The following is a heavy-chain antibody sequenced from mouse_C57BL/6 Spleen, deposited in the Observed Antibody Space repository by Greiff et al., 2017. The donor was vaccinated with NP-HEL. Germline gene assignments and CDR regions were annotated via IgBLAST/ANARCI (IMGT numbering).Heavy chain of an antibody. CDR3: ALIYDGYLGDY. Sequence: EVQLQESGAELVKPGASVKLSCTASGFNIKDYYMHWVKQRTEQGLVWIGRLDPEDGETKYAPKFQGKATITADTSSNTAYLQRSSLTSEETAVYYCALIYDGYLGDYWGQGTTLTVSS. CDR1: GFNIKDYY. V-gene: IGHV14-2*01. CDR2: LDPEDGET. D-gene: IGHD2-3*01. J-gene: IGHJ2*01.